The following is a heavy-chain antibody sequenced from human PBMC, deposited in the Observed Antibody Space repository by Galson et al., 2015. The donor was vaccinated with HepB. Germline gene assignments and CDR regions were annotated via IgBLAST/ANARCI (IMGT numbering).Heavy chain of an antibody. CDR2: IYTSGST. J-gene: IGHJ6*03. Sequence: TLSLTCTISGGSISSGSYYWSWIRQPAGKGLEWIGRIYTSGSTNYNPSLKSRVTMSVDTSKNQFSLKLSSVTAADTAVYYCARALWFGAVYYYMDVWGKGTTVTVSS. CDR1: GGSISSGSYY. CDR3: ARALWFGAVYYYMDV. V-gene: IGHV4-61*02. D-gene: IGHD3-10*01.